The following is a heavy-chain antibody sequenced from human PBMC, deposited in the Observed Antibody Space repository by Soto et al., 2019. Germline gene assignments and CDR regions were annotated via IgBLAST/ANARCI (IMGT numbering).Heavy chain of an antibody. CDR2: IIPIFGTA. CDR1: GGTFSSYA. V-gene: IGHV1-69*13. Sequence: SVKVSCKASGGTFSSYAISWVRQAPGQGLEWMGGIIPIFGTANYAQKFQGRVTITADESTSTAYMELSSLRSEDTAVYYCAEVTKNTQEYYYGMDVWGQGTTVTVSS. CDR3: AEVTKNTQEYYYGMDV. J-gene: IGHJ6*02.